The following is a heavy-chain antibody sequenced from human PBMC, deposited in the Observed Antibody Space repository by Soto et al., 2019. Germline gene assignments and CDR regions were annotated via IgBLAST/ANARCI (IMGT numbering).Heavy chain of an antibody. CDR1: GFIFADDW. J-gene: IGHJ4*02. CDR3: TRDLDTSGSAPISEY. D-gene: IGHD3-22*01. V-gene: IGHV3-7*03. CDR2: INRGGGER. Sequence: PGGSLRLSCAGSGFIFADDWMSWVRQAPGKGLEWVANINRGGGERYYVDSVKGRFTISRDDAKNSLYLQMNNLRAEDTAVYYCTRDLDTSGSAPISEYWGQGTLVTVSS.